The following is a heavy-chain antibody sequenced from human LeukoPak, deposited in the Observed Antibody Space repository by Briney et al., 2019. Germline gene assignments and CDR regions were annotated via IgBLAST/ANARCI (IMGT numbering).Heavy chain of an antibody. V-gene: IGHV3-23*01. CDR3: ARRSSGSPPYYFDY. D-gene: IGHD1-26*01. CDR2: ISGSGGST. CDR1: GFTFSSYA. Sequence: GGSLRLSCAASGFTFSSYAMSWVRQAPGKGLEWVSAISGSGGSTYYADSVKGRFTISRDNSKNTLCLQMNSLRAEDTAVYYCARRSSGSPPYYFDYWGQGTLVTVSS. J-gene: IGHJ4*02.